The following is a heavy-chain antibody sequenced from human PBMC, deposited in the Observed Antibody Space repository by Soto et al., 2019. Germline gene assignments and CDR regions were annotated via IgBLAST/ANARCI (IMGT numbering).Heavy chain of an antibody. D-gene: IGHD6-6*01. CDR1: GFTLTASW. CDR3: ARDLGSSPGY. CDR2: ISPDGTTT. V-gene: IGHV3-74*01. Sequence: GSLSLSFPASGFTLTASWMFWVRQAPEKGLVWISRISPDGTTTNYADSVKGRFTISRDNAKNTVYLQMNSLRAEDTAVYYCARDLGSSPGYWGQGTLVTVSS. J-gene: IGHJ4*02.